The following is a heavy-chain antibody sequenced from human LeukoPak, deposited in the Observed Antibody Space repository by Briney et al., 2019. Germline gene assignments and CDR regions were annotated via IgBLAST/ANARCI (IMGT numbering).Heavy chain of an antibody. Sequence: ASVKVSCKASGGTFSSYAISWVRQAPGQGLEWMGWMNPNSGNTGYAQKFQGRVTMTRNTSISTAYMELSSLRSEDTAVYYCARRRPIAAAGTRVTDNWFDPWGQGTLVTVSS. J-gene: IGHJ5*02. CDR3: ARRRPIAAAGTRVTDNWFDP. V-gene: IGHV1-8*02. CDR2: MNPNSGNT. CDR1: GGTFSSYA. D-gene: IGHD6-13*01.